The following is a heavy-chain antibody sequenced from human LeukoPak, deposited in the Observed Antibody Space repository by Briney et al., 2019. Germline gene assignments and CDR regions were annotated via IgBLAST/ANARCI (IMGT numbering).Heavy chain of an antibody. D-gene: IGHD1-1*01. CDR2: ISGSGGTT. V-gene: IGHV3-23*01. CDR3: AKDWKTWNQEFDA. J-gene: IGHJ5*02. CDR1: GFIFSGYA. Sequence: GGSLRLSCAASGFIFSGYAMTWVRQAPGKGLEWVSTISGSGGTTYYADSVRGRFTISRDNSGNTLYLQMNSLRAEDTAVYYCAKDWKTWNQEFDAWGQGTLVTVPS.